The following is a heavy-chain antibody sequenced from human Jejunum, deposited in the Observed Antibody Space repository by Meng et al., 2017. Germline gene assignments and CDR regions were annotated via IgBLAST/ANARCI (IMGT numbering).Heavy chain of an antibody. CDR1: GFTFDDYG. V-gene: IGHV3-20*04. Sequence: GESLKISCAASGFTFDDYGMSWVRQGPGKGLEWVSSINWNGGSIGYADSVRGRFTISRDNAKNYLYLQMNSLRAEDTALYYCARDRRYSSSWYAGNEYWGQGTKVTVSS. CDR2: INWNGGSI. J-gene: IGHJ4*02. D-gene: IGHD6-13*01. CDR3: ARDRRYSSSWYAGNEY.